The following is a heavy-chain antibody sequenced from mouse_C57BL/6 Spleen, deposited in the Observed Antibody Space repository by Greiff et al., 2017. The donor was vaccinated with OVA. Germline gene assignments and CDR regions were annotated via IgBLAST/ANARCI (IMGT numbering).Heavy chain of an antibody. J-gene: IGHJ4*01. V-gene: IGHV2-2*01. CDR3: AGDHYSYAMDY. CDR1: GFSLTSYG. Sequence: VQLQQSGPGLVQPSQSLSITCTVSGFSLTSYGVHWVRQSPGKGLEWLGVIWSGGSTDYNAAFISRLSISKDNSKSQVFFKMNRLQADDTAIYYCAGDHYSYAMDYWGQGTSVTVSS. D-gene: IGHD1-2*01. CDR2: IWSGGST.